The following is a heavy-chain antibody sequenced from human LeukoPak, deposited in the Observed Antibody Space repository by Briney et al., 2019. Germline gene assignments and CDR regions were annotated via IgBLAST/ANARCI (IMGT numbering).Heavy chain of an antibody. CDR2: ISSSGSTI. CDR3: AKSPYDYVWGSWYYFDY. J-gene: IGHJ4*02. CDR1: GFTFRSYE. Sequence: GGSLRLSCAASGFTFRSYEINWVRQAPGKGLEWVSYISSSGSTIYYADSVKGRFTISRDNAKNSLYLQMNSLRAEDTAVYYCAKSPYDYVWGSWYYFDYWGQGTLVTVSS. V-gene: IGHV3-48*03. D-gene: IGHD3-16*01.